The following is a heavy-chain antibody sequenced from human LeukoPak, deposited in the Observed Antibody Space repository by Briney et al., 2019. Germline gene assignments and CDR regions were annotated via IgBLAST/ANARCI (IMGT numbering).Heavy chain of an antibody. J-gene: IGHJ4*02. D-gene: IGHD6-6*01. CDR3: ARERGSSPYFDY. V-gene: IGHV3-30-3*01. CDR2: ISYDGSNK. Sequence: GGSLRLSCAASGFTFSSYAMHWVRQAPGKGLEWVAVISYDGSNKYYADSVKGRFTISRDSSKNTLYLQMNSLRAEDTAVYYCARERGSSPYFDYWGQGTLVTVSS. CDR1: GFTFSSYA.